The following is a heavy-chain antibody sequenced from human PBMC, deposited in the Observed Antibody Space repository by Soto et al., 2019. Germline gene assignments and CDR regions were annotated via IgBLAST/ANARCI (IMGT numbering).Heavy chain of an antibody. D-gene: IGHD2-2*01. V-gene: IGHV1-69*13. CDR1: GGTFSSYA. CDR3: ASGGIAVVPAAQSRWYYYSGMDV. J-gene: IGHJ6*04. Sequence: GASVKVSCKASGGTFSSYAISWVRQAPGQGLEWMGGIIPIFGTANYAQKFQGRVTITADESTSTAYMDLSSLRFEDTAVYYCASGGIAVVPAAQSRWYYYSGMDVWGYVTTVTVGS. CDR2: IIPIFGTA.